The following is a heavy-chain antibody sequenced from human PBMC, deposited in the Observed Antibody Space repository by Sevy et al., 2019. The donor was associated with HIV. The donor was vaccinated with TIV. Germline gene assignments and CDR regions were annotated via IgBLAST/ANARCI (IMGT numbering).Heavy chain of an antibody. CDR3: AKGDEPATDYADYVPNGFDI. D-gene: IGHD4-17*01. CDR2: ISGPGALT. V-gene: IGHV3-23*01. Sequence: GGSLRLSCAGSGFIFNSYGMSWVRQAPGKGLEWVSGISGPGALTYYADSVKGRFTISRDNSKNTLFLQMNSLKAEDTALYFCAKGDEPATDYADYVPNGFDIWGQGTMVTVSS. CDR1: GFIFNSYG. J-gene: IGHJ3*02.